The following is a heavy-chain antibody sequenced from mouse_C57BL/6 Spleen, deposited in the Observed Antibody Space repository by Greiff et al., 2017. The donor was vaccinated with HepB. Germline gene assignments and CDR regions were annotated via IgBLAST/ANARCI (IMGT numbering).Heavy chain of an antibody. J-gene: IGHJ1*03. Sequence: EVQLVESGGGLVKPGGSLKLSCAASGFTFSSYAMSWVRQTPEKRLEWVATISDGGSYTYYPDNVKGRFTISRDNAKNNLYLQMSHLKSEDTAMYYCARITTVVATRGYFDVWGTGTTVTVSS. CDR2: ISDGGSYT. D-gene: IGHD1-1*01. CDR3: ARITTVVATRGYFDV. V-gene: IGHV5-4*01. CDR1: GFTFSSYA.